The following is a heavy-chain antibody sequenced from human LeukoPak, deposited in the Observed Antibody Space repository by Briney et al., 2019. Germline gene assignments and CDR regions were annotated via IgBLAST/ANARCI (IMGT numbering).Heavy chain of an antibody. CDR3: VRRVAGSGHRDY. CDR1: GGSISSSRHY. CDR2: ILYSGST. J-gene: IGHJ4*02. D-gene: IGHD2-15*01. Sequence: SETLSLTCTVSGGSISSSRHYWGWIRQPPGKGLEWIGNILYSGSTNYNPSLKSRVTISVDTSKNQFSLKLSSVTAADTAEYYCVRRVAGSGHRDYWGQGTLVTVPS. V-gene: IGHV4-39*01.